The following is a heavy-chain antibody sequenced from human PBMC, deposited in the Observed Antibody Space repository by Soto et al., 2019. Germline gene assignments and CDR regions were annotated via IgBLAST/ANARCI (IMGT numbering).Heavy chain of an antibody. CDR1: GGSISSSPYY. J-gene: IGHJ4*02. CDR3: ARLQPHYCGGDCYSDF. CDR2: IFFGGST. Sequence: SETLSLTCTVSGGSISSSPYYWGWIRQPPGKGLEWIGSIFFGGSTYYNPSLKSRLTISVDTSKNQFSLNLRSVTAADTAVYYCARLQPHYCGGDCYSDFWGQGTLVTVSS. V-gene: IGHV4-39*01. D-gene: IGHD2-21*01.